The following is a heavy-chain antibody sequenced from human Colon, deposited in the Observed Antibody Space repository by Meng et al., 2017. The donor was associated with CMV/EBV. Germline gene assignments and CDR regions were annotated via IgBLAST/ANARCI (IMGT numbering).Heavy chain of an antibody. CDR3: VKVEDDFGEPISGAMDV. J-gene: IGHJ6*02. D-gene: IGHD3-10*01. CDR1: GFTFDDHA. V-gene: IGHV3-9*01. CDR2: ISWNSDRI. Sequence: SLKISCAASGFTFDDHAMHWVRQVPGKGLEWVSGISWNSDRIAYADSVKGRFTISRDNAKNSLYLQMSSLRAEDTANYYCVKVEDDFGEPISGAMDVWGQGTTVTVSS.